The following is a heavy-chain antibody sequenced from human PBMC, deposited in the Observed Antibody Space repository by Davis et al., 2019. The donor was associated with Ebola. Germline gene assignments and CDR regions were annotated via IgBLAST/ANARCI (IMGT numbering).Heavy chain of an antibody. D-gene: IGHD3-10*01. V-gene: IGHV4-34*01. CDR2: INHSGIT. J-gene: IGHJ4*02. Sequence: PSETLSLTCAVYGGSFSGYYWSWIRQPPGKGLEWSGEINHSGITNYNPSLKSRVTISVDTSKNQFSLKMSSVTAADTAVYYCAVDYGSGRYRGGDYGGQGTLVTVSS. CDR3: AVDYGSGRYRGGDY. CDR1: GGSFSGYY.